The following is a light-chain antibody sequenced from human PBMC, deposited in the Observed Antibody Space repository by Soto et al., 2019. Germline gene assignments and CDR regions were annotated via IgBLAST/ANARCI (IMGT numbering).Light chain of an antibody. V-gene: IGKV1-12*01. J-gene: IGKJ1*01. CDR3: QQSFSSPPWT. Sequence: DIQMTQSPSSVSASVGDRVTISCRASQFISSWLAWYRQKPGKAPELLIYTASTLHSGVPSRFSGSGSGTDFTLTISSLQPEDFATYYCQQSFSSPPWTFGQGTKVDIK. CDR1: QFISSW. CDR2: TAS.